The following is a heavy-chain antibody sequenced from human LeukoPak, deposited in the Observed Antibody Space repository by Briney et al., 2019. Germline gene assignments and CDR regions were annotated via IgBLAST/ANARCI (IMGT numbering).Heavy chain of an antibody. V-gene: IGHV3-30-3*01. J-gene: IGHJ4*02. D-gene: IGHD1-26*01. CDR2: ISYDGSNK. CDR3: ARDEIVGANYFDY. Sequence: PGGSLRLSSAASGFTFSSYAMHWVRQAPGKGLEWVAVISYDGSNKYYADSVKGRFTISRDNSKNTLYLQMNSLRAEDTAVYYCARDEIVGANYFDYWGQGTLVTVSS. CDR1: GFTFSSYA.